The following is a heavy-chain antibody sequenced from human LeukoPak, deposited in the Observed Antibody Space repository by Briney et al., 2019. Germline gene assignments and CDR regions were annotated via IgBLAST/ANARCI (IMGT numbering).Heavy chain of an antibody. D-gene: IGHD4-17*01. CDR3: ARRPDYGDYSAGVDY. CDR1: GFTFSSYS. Sequence: GGSLRLSCAASGFTFSSYSMNWVRQAPGKGLEWVSSISSSSSYIYYADSVKGRFTISRDNAKNSLYLQMNSLRAEDTAVYYCARRPDYGDYSAGVDYWGQETLVTVSS. J-gene: IGHJ4*02. CDR2: ISSSSSYI. V-gene: IGHV3-21*01.